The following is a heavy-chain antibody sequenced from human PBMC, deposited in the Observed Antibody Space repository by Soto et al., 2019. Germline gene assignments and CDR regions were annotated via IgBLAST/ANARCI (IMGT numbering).Heavy chain of an antibody. CDR3: ARQHYRSVAAMV. D-gene: IGHD6-6*01. V-gene: IGHV4-39*01. Sequence: SETLSLTCTVSGASISGSSYYWGWIRQAPGKGLEWIGNVYDSGTTYYNPSLKSRVTISVDTSNNQFSLKLSSVTAADTAVYYCARQHYRSVAAMVWGQGTQVTVS. CDR1: GASISGSSYY. J-gene: IGHJ4*02. CDR2: VYDSGTT.